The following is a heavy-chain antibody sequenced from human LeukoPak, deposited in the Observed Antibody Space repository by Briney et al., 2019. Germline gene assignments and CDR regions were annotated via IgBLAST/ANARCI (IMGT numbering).Heavy chain of an antibody. CDR1: GFTFSTYG. D-gene: IGHD1-26*01. V-gene: IGHV3-23*01. J-gene: IGHJ4*02. Sequence: GGSLRLSCAASGFTFSTYGMSWARQAPGKGLEWVSGISGSGGSTNYADSVKGRFTISRDNAKNALSLQMNSLRDEDTAVYYCATSGNYYLKYWGQGTLVTVSS. CDR2: ISGSGGST. CDR3: ATSGNYYLKY.